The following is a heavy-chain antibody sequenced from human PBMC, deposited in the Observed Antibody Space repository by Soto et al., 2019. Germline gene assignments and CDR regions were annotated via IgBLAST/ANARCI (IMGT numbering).Heavy chain of an antibody. CDR3: ASGRFTIFGVVIRGYYYGMDV. CDR2: IIPIFGTA. D-gene: IGHD3-3*01. CDR1: GDTFSSYA. V-gene: IGHV1-69*13. Sequence: SVKVSCKASGDTFSSYAISWVRQAPGQGLEWMGGIIPIFGTANYAQKFQGRVTITADESTSTAYMELSSLRSEDTAVYYCASGRFTIFGVVIRGYYYGMDVWG. J-gene: IGHJ6*02.